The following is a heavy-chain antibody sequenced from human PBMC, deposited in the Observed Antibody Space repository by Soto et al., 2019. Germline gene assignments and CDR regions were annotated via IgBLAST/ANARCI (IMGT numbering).Heavy chain of an antibody. J-gene: IGHJ4*02. V-gene: IGHV3-33*01. CDR3: ARGGRWLQGNDY. CDR2: IWYDGSNK. CDR1: GFTFNNYG. D-gene: IGHD3-16*01. Sequence: GGSLRLSCAASGFTFNNYGIHWVRQAPGKGLEWVAVIWYDGSNKYYADSVKGRFTISRDNSKNTLYLQMNSLRPDDTAVYYCARGGRWLQGNDYWGQGSLVTVSS.